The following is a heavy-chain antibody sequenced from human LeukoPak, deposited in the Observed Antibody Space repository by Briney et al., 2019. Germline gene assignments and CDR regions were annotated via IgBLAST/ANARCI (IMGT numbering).Heavy chain of an antibody. CDR1: GGSISSGGYS. CDR3: ARALSGAFDP. V-gene: IGHV4-30-2*01. J-gene: IGHJ5*02. CDR2: IYHSGST. Sequence: PSETLSLTCAVSGGSISSGGYSWSWIRQPPGKGLEWIGYIYHSGSTYYNPSLKSRVTISVDRSKNQFSLKLSSVTAADTAVYYCARALSGAFDPWGQGTLVTVSS. D-gene: IGHD1-26*01.